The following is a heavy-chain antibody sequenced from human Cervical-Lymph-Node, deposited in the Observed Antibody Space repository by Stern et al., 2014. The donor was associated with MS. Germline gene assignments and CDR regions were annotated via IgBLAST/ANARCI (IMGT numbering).Heavy chain of an antibody. D-gene: IGHD2-2*01. J-gene: IGHJ6*02. CDR1: GYTFSSYA. V-gene: IGHV1-3*01. Sequence: QVQLVQSGAGVKKPGASVRVSCKASGYTFSSYAVHWVRQAPGQRLEWMGWINGDNGIAKYSQKFQGRITLNRDTSASTAYMELSSLISEDTAVYYCARESGGNILLASAAYYFYSGMDVWGQGTTVSVSS. CDR2: INGDNGIA. CDR3: ARESGGNILLASAAYYFYSGMDV.